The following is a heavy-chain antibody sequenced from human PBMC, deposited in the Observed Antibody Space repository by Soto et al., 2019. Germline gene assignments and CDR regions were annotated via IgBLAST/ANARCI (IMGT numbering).Heavy chain of an antibody. CDR2: ITDSGANT. Sequence: EVQMVESGGGLVQPGGSLRLSCAASGFTLRNHAIIWVRQAPGKGLEWVSVITDSGANTYYAESVKGRFTISRDDSMNTLSLQMNSMRADDPALDYCARGAVEAAADFDHWGQGTLVTVSS. CDR1: GFTLRNHA. V-gene: IGHV3-23*04. D-gene: IGHD2-15*01. CDR3: ARGAVEAAADFDH. J-gene: IGHJ5*02.